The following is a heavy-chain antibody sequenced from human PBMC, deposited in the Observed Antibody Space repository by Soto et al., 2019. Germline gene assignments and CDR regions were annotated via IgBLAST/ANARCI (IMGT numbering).Heavy chain of an antibody. CDR2: ISNNSSVK. J-gene: IGHJ4*02. D-gene: IGHD2-8*01. CDR3: ARDRDAYCSKGVCSGPYFDY. CDR1: GFTFSNYS. Sequence: EVQLVESGGGLVQPGESLRLSCAVSGFTFSNYSINWVRQAPGKGLEWLSYISNNSSVKYYADSVKGRFTISRDNAKNSLYLKMNSLRDDDTAVYYCARDRDAYCSKGVCSGPYFDYWGRGTLVTVSS. V-gene: IGHV3-48*02.